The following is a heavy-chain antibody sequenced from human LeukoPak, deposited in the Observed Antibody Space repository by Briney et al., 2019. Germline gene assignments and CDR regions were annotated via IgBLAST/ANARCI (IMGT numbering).Heavy chain of an antibody. CDR2: INPNSGGT. V-gene: IGHV1-2*02. D-gene: IGHD3-22*01. CDR3: ARDRDYYDSSGYYSGWVY. CDR1: GYTFTGNY. Sequence: ASVKVSCKASGYTFTGNYMHWVRQAPGQGLEWMGWINPNSGGTNYAQKSQDRVTVTRDTSISTAYMELRSLRSDDTAVYYCARDRDYYDSSGYYSGWVYWGQGTLVTVSS. J-gene: IGHJ4*02.